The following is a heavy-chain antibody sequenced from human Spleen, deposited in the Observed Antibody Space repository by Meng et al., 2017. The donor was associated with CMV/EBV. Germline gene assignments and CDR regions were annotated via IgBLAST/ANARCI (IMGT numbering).Heavy chain of an antibody. Sequence: ASVKVSCKASGYMFTDYGIGWVRKAPGQGLEWMGWVSIYRGITNYARTLQGRVTMTTDTSTNTAFMELRNLRFDDTAVYFCARVLSPVCPVDPWGQGTLVTVSS. CDR2: VSIYRGIT. J-gene: IGHJ5*02. CDR3: ARVLSPVCPVDP. CDR1: GYMFTDYG. V-gene: IGHV1-18*01. D-gene: IGHD2-2*01.